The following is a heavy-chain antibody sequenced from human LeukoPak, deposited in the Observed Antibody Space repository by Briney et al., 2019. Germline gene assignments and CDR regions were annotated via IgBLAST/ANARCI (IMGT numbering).Heavy chain of an antibody. Sequence: ASVKVSCKASGYTFTTYNINWVRQAPGQGLEWMGWMNPNSGNTGYAQNFQGRVTMTRNTSKTTAYMELSSLTSEDTAVYYCARLVVAVVGTPGDYFDYWGQGTLVTVSS. CDR1: GYTFTTYN. V-gene: IGHV1-8*01. CDR2: MNPNSGNT. J-gene: IGHJ4*02. D-gene: IGHD2-8*02. CDR3: ARLVVAVVGTPGDYFDY.